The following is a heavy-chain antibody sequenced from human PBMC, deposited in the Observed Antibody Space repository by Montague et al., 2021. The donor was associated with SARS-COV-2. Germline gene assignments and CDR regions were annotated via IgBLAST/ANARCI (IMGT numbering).Heavy chain of an antibody. V-gene: IGHV3-7*01. CDR3: VRERAFYFASGTYSRNNWFDP. CDR1: GFTMSSYW. D-gene: IGHD3-10*01. Sequence: SLGLSCAASGFTMSSYWMRWVRQAPGKGLEWVAYIKQDGSEQYYVDSVRGRFTISKDNAKNSLYLQMNSLRVEDTAMYYCVRERAFYFASGTYSRNNWFDPWGQGTLVTVSS. J-gene: IGHJ5*02. CDR2: IKQDGSEQ.